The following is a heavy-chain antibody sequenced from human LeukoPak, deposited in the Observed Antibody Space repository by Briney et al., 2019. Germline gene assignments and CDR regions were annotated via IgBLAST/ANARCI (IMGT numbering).Heavy chain of an antibody. CDR1: GGSISSYY. Sequence: SETLSLTCTVSGGSISSYYWSWIRQPPGKGLEWIGYIYYSGSTNYNPSLKSRLTISVDTSKNQFSLKLSSVTAADTAVYYCARETSQKGAHYMDVWGKGTTVTVSS. CDR3: ARETSQKGAHYMDV. V-gene: IGHV4-59*01. D-gene: IGHD3-16*01. CDR2: IYYSGST. J-gene: IGHJ6*03.